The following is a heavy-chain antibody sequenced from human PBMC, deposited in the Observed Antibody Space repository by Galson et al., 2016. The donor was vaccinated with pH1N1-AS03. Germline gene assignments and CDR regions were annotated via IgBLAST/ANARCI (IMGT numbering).Heavy chain of an antibody. V-gene: IGHV4-31*03. CDR1: GGSIISGGHY. CDR3: ARAPYGSGNYYYMDV. CDR2: IYYTGTT. Sequence: SLTCTVSGGSIISGGHYWTWIRQHPERGLEYIGYIYYTGTTNYSPSLKSRITISVDTSKNQFSLKLTSVTAADTAVYYCARAPYGSGNYYYMDVWGKGTTVTVSS. J-gene: IGHJ6*03. D-gene: IGHD3-10*01.